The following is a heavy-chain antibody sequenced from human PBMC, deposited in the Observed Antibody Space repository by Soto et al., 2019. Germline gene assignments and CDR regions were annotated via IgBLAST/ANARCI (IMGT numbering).Heavy chain of an antibody. D-gene: IGHD3-3*01. CDR1: GGTFSSYA. CDR3: ARAITIFGVVNSKQPYYYYGMDV. V-gene: IGHV1-69*01. Sequence: QVQLVQSGAEVKKPGSSVKVSCKASGGTFSSYAISWVRQAPGQGLEWMGGIIPIFGTANYAQKFQGRVTITADESTSTAYMELSSLRSEDTAVYYCARAITIFGVVNSKQPYYYYGMDVWGQGTTVTVSS. CDR2: IIPIFGTA. J-gene: IGHJ6*02.